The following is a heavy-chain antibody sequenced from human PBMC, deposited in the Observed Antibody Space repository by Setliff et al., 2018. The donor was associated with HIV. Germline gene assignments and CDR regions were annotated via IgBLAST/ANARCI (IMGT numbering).Heavy chain of an antibody. V-gene: IGHV4-61*09. CDR1: GGSISSNSYY. CDR2: IYTNGRT. Sequence: SETLSLTCTVSGGSISSNSYYWSWIRQPAGKGLEWIGHIYTNGRTNYNPPLKSRVTISVDTSKNQFSLKLSAVTAADTAVYYCARWPPHRSSDYDQEYYFDYWGQGTLVTVSS. D-gene: IGHD3-22*01. J-gene: IGHJ4*02. CDR3: ARWPPHRSSDYDQEYYFDY.